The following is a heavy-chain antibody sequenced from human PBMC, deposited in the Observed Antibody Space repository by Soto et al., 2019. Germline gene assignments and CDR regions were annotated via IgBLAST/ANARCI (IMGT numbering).Heavy chain of an antibody. Sequence: QLKLQESGPGLVKPSGTLSLTCSVSGGSISSTSYYWAWIRQPPGKLLEWIGSISYSGTTYYSPSLKSRFTISVDTSQNQFSLNLNSVTAADTAVYSCARHERGDQRGTLGAFDLWGQGTMVTVS. CDR1: GGSISSTSYY. CDR2: ISYSGTT. D-gene: IGHD2-2*01. V-gene: IGHV4-39*01. CDR3: ARHERGDQRGTLGAFDL. J-gene: IGHJ3*01.